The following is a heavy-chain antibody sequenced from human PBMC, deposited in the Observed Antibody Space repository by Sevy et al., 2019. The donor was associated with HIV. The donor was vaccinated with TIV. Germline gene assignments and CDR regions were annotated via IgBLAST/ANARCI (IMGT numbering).Heavy chain of an antibody. V-gene: IGHV4-38-2*02. CDR3: ARDLGLGIQLDY. CDR2: VYHSGST. Sequence: SETLSIICTVSGYSFGSIYYWGWIRQPPGKGLEWIGSVYHSGSTYYNPSLKSRVTISVDTSKNRFSLKVTSVTAAVTAVYYCARDLGLGIQLDYRGQGTLVTVSS. D-gene: IGHD3-9*01. CDR1: GYSFGSIYY. J-gene: IGHJ4*02.